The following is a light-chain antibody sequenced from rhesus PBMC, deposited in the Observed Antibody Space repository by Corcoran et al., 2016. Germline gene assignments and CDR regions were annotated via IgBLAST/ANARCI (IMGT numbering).Light chain of an antibody. V-gene: IGKV1-28*02. CDR3: LQHNSYPYS. CDR1: QGIGRY. J-gene: IGKJ2*01. CDR2: DAS. Sequence: DIQMTQSPSSLSASVGDTVTITCRASQGIGRYLNWFQQNPGRAPKLLVYDASRLGSGVPSRFSGSGSGTDFTLTITSLQPEDVGTYSCLQHNSYPYSFGQETKVEIK.